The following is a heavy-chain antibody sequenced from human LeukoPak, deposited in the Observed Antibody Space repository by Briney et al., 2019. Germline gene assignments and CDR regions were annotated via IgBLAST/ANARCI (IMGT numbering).Heavy chain of an antibody. CDR3: ARRPLNYYDSTNYSN. D-gene: IGHD3-22*01. Sequence: PGGSLRLSCAASGFTFSSYSMNWVRQAPGKGLEWVSPISSSSSYICYADSVKGRFTISRDNAKNSLYLQMNSLRAEDTAVYYCARRPLNYYDSTNYSNWGQGTLVTVSS. J-gene: IGHJ4*02. CDR1: GFTFSSYS. CDR2: ISSSSSYI. V-gene: IGHV3-21*01.